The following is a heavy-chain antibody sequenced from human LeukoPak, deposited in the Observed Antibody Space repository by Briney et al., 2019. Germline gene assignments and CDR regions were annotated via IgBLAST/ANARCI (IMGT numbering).Heavy chain of an antibody. CDR1: GYNFASYW. Sequence: GESLKISCKGSGYNFASYWIGWVRQMPGKGLEYMGIIYPGDSDTRYSPSFQGQVTISADKSISTAYLQWSSLKASDTAMYYCARQRDGYNLGDAFDIWGQGTMVTVSS. J-gene: IGHJ3*02. CDR2: IYPGDSDT. V-gene: IGHV5-51*01. D-gene: IGHD5-24*01. CDR3: ARQRDGYNLGDAFDI.